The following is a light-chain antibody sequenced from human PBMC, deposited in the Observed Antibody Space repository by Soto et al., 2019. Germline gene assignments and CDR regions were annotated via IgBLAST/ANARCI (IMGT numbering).Light chain of an antibody. V-gene: IGLV2-14*01. CDR3: SSYTSSSTLV. CDR1: SSDVGGSND. J-gene: IGLJ1*01. CDR2: DVS. Sequence: QSALTQPASVSGSPGQSITISCPGTSSDVGGSNDVSWYQQHPGKAPKLMIYDVSNRPSGVSNRFSGSKSGNTASLTISGLQAEDEADYYCSSYTSSSTLVFGTGTKLTVL.